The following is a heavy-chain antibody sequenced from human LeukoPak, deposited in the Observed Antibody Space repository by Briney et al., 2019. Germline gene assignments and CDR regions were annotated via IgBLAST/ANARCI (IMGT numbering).Heavy chain of an antibody. CDR1: GASISSHY. J-gene: IGHJ6*03. CDR3: ARESVGAAAFYYYYYMDV. CDR2: IYYSVRT. D-gene: IGHD6-13*01. V-gene: IGHV4-59*11. Sequence: PSETLSLTCSVSGASISSHYWSWIRQPPGKGLEWIGYIYYSVRTNYNPSLKSRVTISVDTPKNQFSLKLSSVTAADTAVYYCARESVGAAAFYYYYYMDVWGKGTTVTISS.